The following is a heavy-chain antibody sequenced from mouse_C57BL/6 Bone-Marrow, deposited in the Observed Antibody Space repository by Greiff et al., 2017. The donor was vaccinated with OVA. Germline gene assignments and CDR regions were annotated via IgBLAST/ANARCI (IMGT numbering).Heavy chain of an antibody. V-gene: IGHV6-3*01. CDR3: SYCVSMDY. CDR1: GFTFSNYW. D-gene: IGHD2-10*01. CDR2: IRLKSDNYAT. J-gene: IGHJ4*01. Sequence: DVQLQESGGGLVQPGGSMKLSCVASGFTFSNYWMNWVRQSPEKGLEWVAQIRLKSDNYATHYAESVKGRFTISRDNSKSSVYLQMNNLRAEDTGIYYCSYCVSMDYWGQGTSVTVTA.